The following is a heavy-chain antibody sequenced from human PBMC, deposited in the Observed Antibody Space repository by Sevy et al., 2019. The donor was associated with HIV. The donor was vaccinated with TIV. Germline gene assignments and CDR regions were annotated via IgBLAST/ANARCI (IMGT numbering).Heavy chain of an antibody. Sequence: GGSLRLSCAVSGFNFNIYSMSWVRQAPGKGLEWVSTLSFGCGKINYADSVKGRFIISRDVSKNTLYLQMNSLRAEDTADYFSAREGCTRPHDYWGQGTLVTVSS. CDR1: GFNFNIYS. V-gene: IGHV3-23*01. J-gene: IGHJ4*02. D-gene: IGHD2-8*01. CDR3: AREGCTRPHDY. CDR2: LSFGCGKI.